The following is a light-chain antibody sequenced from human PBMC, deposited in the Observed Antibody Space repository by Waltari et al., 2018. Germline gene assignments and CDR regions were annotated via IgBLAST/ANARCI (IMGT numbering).Light chain of an antibody. CDR3: CSYAGGTNLI. CDR1: SSDIGYCDL. J-gene: IGLJ2*01. Sequence: QSALTQPVSVSGSPGQSITISCTGTSSDIGYCDLVSLYQQHPGEVPKLIISEVSKRPSGISNRFSGSKSGNTASLTISGLQAEDEAYYHCCSYAGGTNLIFGGGTKLTVL. V-gene: IGLV2-23*02. CDR2: EVS.